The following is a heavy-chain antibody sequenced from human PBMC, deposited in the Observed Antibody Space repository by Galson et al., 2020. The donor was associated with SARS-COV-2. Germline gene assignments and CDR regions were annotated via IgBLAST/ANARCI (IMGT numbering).Heavy chain of an antibody. J-gene: IGHJ4*02. D-gene: IGHD4-4*01. Sequence: SETLSPTCTVSGGSISSHYWSWIRQPPGKGLEWIGYIYYSGSTNYNPSLKSRVTISVDTSKNQFSLKLSSVTAADTAVYYCARVAGNYDYSNSEHEYYFDYWGQGTLVTVSS. CDR2: IYYSGST. CDR3: ARVAGNYDYSNSEHEYYFDY. CDR1: GGSISSHY. V-gene: IGHV4-59*11.